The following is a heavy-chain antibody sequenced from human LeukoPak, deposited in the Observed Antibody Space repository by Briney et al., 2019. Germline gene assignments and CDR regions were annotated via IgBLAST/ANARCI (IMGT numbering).Heavy chain of an antibody. CDR2: IYYDGST. V-gene: IGHV4-39*07. Sequence: SETLSLTCTVSGGSISSSLYYWGWIRQPPGKGLEWIGNIYYDGSTYYNPSLKSRATISIDTSKNQFSLKLTSVTAADTAVYYCARDRQLVHAFDIWGQGTMVTVSS. J-gene: IGHJ3*02. D-gene: IGHD6-13*01. CDR3: ARDRQLVHAFDI. CDR1: GGSISSSLYY.